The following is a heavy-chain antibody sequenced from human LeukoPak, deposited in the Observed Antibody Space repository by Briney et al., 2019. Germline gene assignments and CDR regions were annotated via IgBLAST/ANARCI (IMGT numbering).Heavy chain of an antibody. CDR1: GGSISTYY. V-gene: IGHV4-59*01. CDR3: ARNKRYYALPDAFEA. CDR2: ISFTGTT. Sequence: PSETLSLTWTVAGGSISTYYRSWIRQPPGKGLEWIGYISFTGTTNYNPSLKSRVTISVDTSKNQFSLNLSSVTAGDTLVEYCARNKRYYALPDAFEAWGRGTMVTVSS. J-gene: IGHJ3*01. D-gene: IGHD3-3*01.